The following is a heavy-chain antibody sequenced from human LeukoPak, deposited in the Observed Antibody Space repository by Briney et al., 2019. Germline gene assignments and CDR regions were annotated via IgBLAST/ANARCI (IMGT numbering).Heavy chain of an antibody. Sequence: GGSLRLSCAASGFTFDDYAMHWVRQAPGKGLEWVSGISWNSGSIGYADSVKGRFTISRDNAKNSLYLQMNSLRAEDTALYYCAKDVRQWLVGYFDLWGRGTLVTVSS. V-gene: IGHV3-9*01. J-gene: IGHJ2*01. D-gene: IGHD6-19*01. CDR1: GFTFDDYA. CDR2: ISWNSGSI. CDR3: AKDVRQWLVGYFDL.